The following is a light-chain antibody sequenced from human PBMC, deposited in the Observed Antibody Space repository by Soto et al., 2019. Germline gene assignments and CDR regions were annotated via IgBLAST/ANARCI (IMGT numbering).Light chain of an antibody. CDR3: QQYNNWPPSSYT. V-gene: IGKV3-15*01. Sequence: EIVMTQSPATLSVYPGERATLSCRASQSVSSNLAWYQQKPGQAPRLLIYGASTRATGIPARFSGSGSGTEFTLTISRLQSEDFAVYYCQQYNNWPPSSYTFGQGTKLEIK. CDR2: GAS. CDR1: QSVSSN. J-gene: IGKJ2*01.